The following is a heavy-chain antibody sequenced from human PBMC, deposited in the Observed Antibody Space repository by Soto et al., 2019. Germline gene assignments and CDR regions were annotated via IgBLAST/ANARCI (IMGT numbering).Heavy chain of an antibody. Sequence: ASVKVSCKASGYTFTGYYMHWVRQAPGQGLEWMGWINPNSGGTNYAQKFQGRVTMTRDTSISTAYMELSRLRSDDTAVYYCARAREGLRYFDWPTNWFDPWGQGTLVTVSS. J-gene: IGHJ5*02. CDR1: GYTFTGYY. CDR2: INPNSGGT. V-gene: IGHV1-2*02. D-gene: IGHD3-9*01. CDR3: ARAREGLRYFDWPTNWFDP.